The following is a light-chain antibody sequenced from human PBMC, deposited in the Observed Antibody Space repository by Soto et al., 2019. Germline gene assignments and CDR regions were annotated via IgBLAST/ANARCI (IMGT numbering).Light chain of an antibody. Sequence: QSVLTQPPSASGSPGQSVTISCTGTSSDVGGYNYVSWYQQHPGKAPKVIIYEVSKRPSGVPDRFSGSKSGGTASLTVSGLQAEDEADYYCSSYAVTSIFVFGTGTKVTVL. CDR3: SSYAVTSIFV. CDR2: EVS. CDR1: SSDVGGYNY. J-gene: IGLJ1*01. V-gene: IGLV2-8*01.